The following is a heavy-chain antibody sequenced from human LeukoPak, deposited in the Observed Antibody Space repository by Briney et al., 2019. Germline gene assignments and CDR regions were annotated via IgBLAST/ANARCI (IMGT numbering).Heavy chain of an antibody. J-gene: IGHJ4*02. CDR2: IIPIFGTA. CDR1: GGTFSSYA. Sequence: SVKVSCKASGGTFSSYAISWVRQAPGQGLEWMGGIIPIFGTANYAQKFQGRVTITADESTSTAYMELSSLRSEDTAVYYCATYRQVLLPFESWGQGTLVTVSS. CDR3: ATYRQVLLPFES. V-gene: IGHV1-69*13. D-gene: IGHD5-18*01.